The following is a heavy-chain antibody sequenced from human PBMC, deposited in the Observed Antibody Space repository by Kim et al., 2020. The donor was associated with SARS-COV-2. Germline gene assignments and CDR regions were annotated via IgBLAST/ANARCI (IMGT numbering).Heavy chain of an antibody. J-gene: IGHJ5*02. Sequence: WYSDSAVSRKSRVTINPDTSKNQFSLHLNSVTPEDTAVYFCARGTSRYFDPWGQGTLVTVSS. V-gene: IGHV6-1*01. D-gene: IGHD1-20*01. CDR3: ARGTSRYFDP. CDR2: WYS.